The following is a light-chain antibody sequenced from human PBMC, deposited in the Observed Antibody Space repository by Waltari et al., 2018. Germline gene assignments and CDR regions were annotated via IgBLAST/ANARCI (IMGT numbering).Light chain of an antibody. CDR1: SSDVGGYNY. V-gene: IGLV2-14*01. CDR2: EVT. J-gene: IGLJ1*01. Sequence: QSALTQPASVSGSPGQSITISCTGTSSDVGGYNYASWYQQHPGKVPKLMIYEVTNRPSGVSDRFSGSKSGNTASLTISGLQAEDEADYYCSSYRSSTTLKYVFGTGTKVTVL. CDR3: SSYRSSTTLKYV.